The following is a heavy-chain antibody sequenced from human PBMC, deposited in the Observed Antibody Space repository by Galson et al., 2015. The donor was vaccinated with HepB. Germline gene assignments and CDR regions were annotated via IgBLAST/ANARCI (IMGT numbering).Heavy chain of an antibody. J-gene: IGHJ4*02. CDR2: ISAGGFST. D-gene: IGHD6-25*01. CDR3: ASFTLAANRGDY. V-gene: IGHV3-23*01. CDR1: GLNFRTYA. Sequence: SLRLSCAASGLNFRTYAMNWVRQAPGKGLESLSIISAGGFSTYYADSVRGRFTISRDDTKNILFLQMNGLRAEDTATYYCASFTLAANRGDYWGQGIMVTVSS.